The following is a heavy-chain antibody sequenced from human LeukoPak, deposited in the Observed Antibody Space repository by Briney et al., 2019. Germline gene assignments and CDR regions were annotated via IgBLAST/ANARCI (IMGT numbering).Heavy chain of an antibody. CDR3: ARDLGQYYDTSDNWFDP. CDR2: INSDGINT. V-gene: IGHV3-74*01. J-gene: IGHJ5*02. Sequence: QPGGSLRLSCAASGFTFSNYWMHWVRQAPGKGLVWVSRINSDGINTSYVDSVKGRFTISRDNAKNTLNLQMNSLRAEDTAVYYCARDLGQYYDTSDNWFDPWGQGTLVTVSS. D-gene: IGHD3-22*01. CDR1: GFTFSNYW.